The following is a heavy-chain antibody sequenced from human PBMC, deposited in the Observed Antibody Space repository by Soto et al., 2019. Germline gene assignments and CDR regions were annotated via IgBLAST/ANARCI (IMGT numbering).Heavy chain of an antibody. CDR1: GASITTYY. D-gene: IGHD3-10*01. Sequence: PSETLSLTCTVSGASITTYYWSWIRQPPGKGLEWIGNIYYSGSTYYNPSLKSRVTISIDTSKNQFSLKLSSVTAADTAVYYCASRKSSPYFDYWGQGTLVTVSS. CDR2: IYYSGST. CDR3: ASRKSSPYFDY. J-gene: IGHJ4*02. V-gene: IGHV4-59*06.